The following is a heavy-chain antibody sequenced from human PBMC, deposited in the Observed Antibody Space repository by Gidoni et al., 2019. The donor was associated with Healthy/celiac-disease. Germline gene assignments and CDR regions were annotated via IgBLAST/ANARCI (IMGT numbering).Heavy chain of an antibody. D-gene: IGHD3-22*01. V-gene: IGHV4-34*01. CDR2: INHSGST. J-gene: IGHJ4*02. Sequence: QVQLQQWGAGLLKPSETLSLTCAVYGGSFSGYYWSWIRQPPGKGLEWIWEINHSGSTNYNPSLKSRVPISVDTSKNQFSLKLSSVTAADTAVYYCASTVTYYYDSSGYYSFDYWGQGTLVTVSS. CDR3: ASTVTYYYDSSGYYSFDY. CDR1: GGSFSGYY.